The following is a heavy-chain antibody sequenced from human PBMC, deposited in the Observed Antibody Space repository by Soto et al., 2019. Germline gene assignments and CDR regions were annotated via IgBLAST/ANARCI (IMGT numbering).Heavy chain of an antibody. CDR3: ARAHAPTLPFDY. Sequence: SETLSLTCTVSCGSMRNVYWSWIRQPPGKRLEWIGFIFHSGNAKYNPSLKSRVTISIDTSKSQFSLSLDSVTAADTAVYFCARAHAPTLPFDYWGLGTLVTVSS. CDR2: IFHSGNA. D-gene: IGHD2-15*01. V-gene: IGHV4-59*01. J-gene: IGHJ4*01. CDR1: CGSMRNVY.